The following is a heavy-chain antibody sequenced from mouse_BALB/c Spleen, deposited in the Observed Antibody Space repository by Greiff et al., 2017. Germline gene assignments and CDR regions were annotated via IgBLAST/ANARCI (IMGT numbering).Heavy chain of an antibody. CDR1: GYTFTSYW. V-gene: IGHV1-7*01. CDR2: INPSTGYT. CDR3: ARWDYYGPNYYAMDY. Sequence: QVQLQQSGAELAKPGASVKMSCKASGYTFTSYWMHWVKQRPGQGLEWIGYINPSTGYTEYNQKFKDKATLTADKSSSTAYMQLSSLTSEDSAVYYCARWDYYGPNYYAMDYWGQGTSVTVSS. D-gene: IGHD1-2*01. J-gene: IGHJ4*01.